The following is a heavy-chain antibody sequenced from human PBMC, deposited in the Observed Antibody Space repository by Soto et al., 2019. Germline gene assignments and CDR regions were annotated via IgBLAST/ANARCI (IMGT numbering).Heavy chain of an antibody. Sequence: EVQLVESGGGLVQPGGSLRLSCAASGFTVSSNYMSWVRQAPGKGLEWVSVIYSGGSTYYADSVKGRFTISRHNSKNTLYPLTNSLRAEDTAVYYCARDFRPPYGVRYFDYWGQGTLVTVSS. J-gene: IGHJ4*02. CDR1: GFTVSSNY. CDR3: ARDFRPPYGVRYFDY. CDR2: IYSGGST. D-gene: IGHD4-17*01. V-gene: IGHV3-53*04.